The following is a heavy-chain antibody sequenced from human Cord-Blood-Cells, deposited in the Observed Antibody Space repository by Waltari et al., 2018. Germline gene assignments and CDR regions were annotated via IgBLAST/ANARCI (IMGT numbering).Heavy chain of an antibody. CDR3: ATSTLGYFDD. V-gene: IGHV1-24*01. CDR1: GYTLTDLS. CDR2: FDPGDGET. J-gene: IGHJ4*02. Sequence: QVQLVQSGAEVKKPGASVKVSCKVSGYTLTDLSMHWVRQAPGKGLEWMGGFDPGDGETIYAQKFQGRVTMTEDTSTNTDYMELSSLRSVDTAVYYCATSTLGYFDDWGQVTLVTVSS.